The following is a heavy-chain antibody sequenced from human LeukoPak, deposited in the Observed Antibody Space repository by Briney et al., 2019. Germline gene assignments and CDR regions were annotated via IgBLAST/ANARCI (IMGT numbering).Heavy chain of an antibody. CDR1: GGSISSYY. D-gene: IGHD6-19*01. Sequence: SETLSLTCTVSGGSISSYYWSWIRQPPGKGLEWIGRLYTSGSTNYNPSLKSRVTMSVDKSKNQFSLKLSSVTAADTAVYYCARDGSGWYQYYFDYWGQGTLLTVSS. J-gene: IGHJ4*02. CDR2: LYTSGST. CDR3: ARDGSGWYQYYFDY. V-gene: IGHV4-4*07.